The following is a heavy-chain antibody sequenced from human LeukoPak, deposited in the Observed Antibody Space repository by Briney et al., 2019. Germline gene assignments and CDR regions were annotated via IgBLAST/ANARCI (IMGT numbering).Heavy chain of an antibody. CDR2: IYSGGRT. CDR3: AKLDILTGYSPYV. Sequence: GGSLRLSCTASEFSVSNNYMSWVRQAPGKGLEWVSVIYSGGRTNYADSVRGRFSISRDNSKNTMYLQMNSLRVEDTAVCYCAKLDILTGYSPYVWGQGTTVTVSS. CDR1: EFSVSNNY. J-gene: IGHJ6*02. V-gene: IGHV3-66*04. D-gene: IGHD3-9*01.